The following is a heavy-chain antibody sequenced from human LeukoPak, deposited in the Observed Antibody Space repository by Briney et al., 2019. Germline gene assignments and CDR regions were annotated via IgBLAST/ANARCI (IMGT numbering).Heavy chain of an antibody. CDR3: ARGGYDFWSGVYYYYYYMDV. CDR2: IYSGGST. Sequence: PGGSLRLSCAASGFTVSSNYMSWVRQAPGKGLEWVSVIYSGGSTHYADSVKGRFTISRDNSKNTLYLQMNSLRAEDTAVYYCARGGYDFWSGVYYYYYYMDVWGKGTTVTVSS. V-gene: IGHV3-66*02. CDR1: GFTVSSNY. J-gene: IGHJ6*03. D-gene: IGHD3-3*01.